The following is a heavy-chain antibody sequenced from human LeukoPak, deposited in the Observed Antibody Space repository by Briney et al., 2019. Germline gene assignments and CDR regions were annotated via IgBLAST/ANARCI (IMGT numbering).Heavy chain of an antibody. J-gene: IGHJ3*02. CDR1: GGSFSGYY. CDR3: ARARTRGAAFDI. D-gene: IGHD3-16*01. CDR2: IYHSGST. Sequence: PSETLSLTCAVYGGSFSGYYWSWIRQPPGKGLEWIGEIYHSGSTNYNPSLKSRVTISVDKSKNQFSLKLSSVTAADTAVYYCARARTRGAAFDIWGQGTMVTVSS. V-gene: IGHV4-34*01.